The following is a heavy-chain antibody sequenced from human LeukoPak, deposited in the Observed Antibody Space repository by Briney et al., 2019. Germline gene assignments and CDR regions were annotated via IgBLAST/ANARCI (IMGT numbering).Heavy chain of an antibody. CDR2: IYYSGST. CDR3: ARDSGSYADY. CDR1: GGSISSYY. D-gene: IGHD1-26*01. J-gene: IGHJ4*02. V-gene: IGHV4-59*01. Sequence: SETLSLTCTVSGGSISSYYWSWIRQPPGKGLEWIGYIYYSGSTNYNPSLKSRVTISVDTSKNQFSLKLSSVTAADTAVYYCARDSGSYADYWGQGTLVTVSS.